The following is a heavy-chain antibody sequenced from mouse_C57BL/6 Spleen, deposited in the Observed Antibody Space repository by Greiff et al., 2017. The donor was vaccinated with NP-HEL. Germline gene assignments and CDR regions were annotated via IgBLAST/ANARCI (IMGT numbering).Heavy chain of an antibody. CDR2: INYDGSST. Sequence: EVKVVESEGGLVQPGSSMKLSCTASGFTFSDYYMAWVRQVPEKGLEWVANINYDGSSTYYLDSLKSRFIISRDNAKNILYLQMSSLKSEDTATYYCARGPYYYGSSYYAMDYWGQGTSVTVSS. CDR3: ARGPYYYGSSYYAMDY. V-gene: IGHV5-16*01. J-gene: IGHJ4*01. CDR1: GFTFSDYY. D-gene: IGHD1-1*01.